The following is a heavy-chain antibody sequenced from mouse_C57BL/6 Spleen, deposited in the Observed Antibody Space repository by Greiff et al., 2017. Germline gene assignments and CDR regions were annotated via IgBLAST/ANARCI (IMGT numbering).Heavy chain of an antibody. V-gene: IGHV1-52*01. D-gene: IGHD2-1*01. CDR3: ASSIYYGNAYAMDY. J-gene: IGHJ4*01. Sequence: VQLQQPGAELVRPGSSVKLSCKASGYTFTSYWMHWVKQRPIQGLEWIGNIDPSDSETHYNQKFKDKATLTVDKSSSTAYMQLSSLTSEDSAVXYCASSIYYGNAYAMDYWGQRTSVTVSS. CDR2: IDPSDSET. CDR1: GYTFTSYW.